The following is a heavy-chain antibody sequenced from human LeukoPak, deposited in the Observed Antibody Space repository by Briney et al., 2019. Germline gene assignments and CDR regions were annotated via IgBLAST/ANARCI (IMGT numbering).Heavy chain of an antibody. CDR2: IYPGDSDT. CDR3: ARKIGYCSSTSCSDYYYYGMDV. D-gene: IGHD2-2*01. J-gene: IGHJ6*02. CDR1: GYSFTSYW. Sequence: GASLKISCKGSGYSFTSYWIGWVRQMPGKGLEWMGIIYPGDSDTRCSPSFQGQVTISADKSISTAYLQWSSLKASDTAMYYCARKIGYCSSTSCSDYYYYGMDVWGQGTTVTVSS. V-gene: IGHV5-51*01.